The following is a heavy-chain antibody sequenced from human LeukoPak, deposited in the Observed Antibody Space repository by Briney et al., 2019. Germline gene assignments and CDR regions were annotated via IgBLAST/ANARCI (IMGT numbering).Heavy chain of an antibody. V-gene: IGHV2-5*01. Sequence: SGPTLVKPTQTLTLTCTFSGFSLSTSGVGVGWIRQPPGKALEWLALIYWNDDERYSPSLKSRLTITKDTSKNQVVLTMTNMDPVGTATYYCARSFFGYCDSSSCLNWFDPWGQGTLVTVSS. J-gene: IGHJ5*02. D-gene: IGHD2-2*01. CDR2: IYWNDDE. CDR1: GFSLSTSGVG. CDR3: ARSFFGYCDSSSCLNWFDP.